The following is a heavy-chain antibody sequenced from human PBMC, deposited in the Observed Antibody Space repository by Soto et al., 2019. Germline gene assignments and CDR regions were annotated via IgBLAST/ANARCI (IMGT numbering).Heavy chain of an antibody. CDR3: ARVGLPYYYDSSGYPKPHAFDI. CDR1: GFTFSSYW. Sequence: PGGSLRLSCAASGFTFSSYWMHWVRQAPGKGLVWVSRINSDGSSTSYADSVKGRFTISRDNAKNTLYLQMNSLRAEDTAVYYCARVGLPYYYDSSGYPKPHAFDIWGQGTMVTVSS. D-gene: IGHD3-22*01. V-gene: IGHV3-74*01. CDR2: INSDGSST. J-gene: IGHJ3*02.